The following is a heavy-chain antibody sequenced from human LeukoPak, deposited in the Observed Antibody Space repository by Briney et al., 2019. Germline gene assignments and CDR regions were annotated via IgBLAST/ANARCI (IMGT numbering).Heavy chain of an antibody. CDR2: IYYSGST. J-gene: IGHJ4*02. Sequence: SETLSLTCTVSGGSISSYYWSWIRQPPGKGLEWIGYIYYSGSTNYNPSLKSRVTISVDTSKNQFSLKLSSVTAADTAVYYCARRPLWFGETHYFDYWGQGTLVTVSS. CDR1: GGSISSYY. CDR3: ARRPLWFGETHYFDY. D-gene: IGHD3-10*01. V-gene: IGHV4-59*08.